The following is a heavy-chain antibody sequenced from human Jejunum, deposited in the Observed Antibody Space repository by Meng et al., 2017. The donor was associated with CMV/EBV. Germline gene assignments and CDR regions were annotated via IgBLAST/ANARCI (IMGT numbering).Heavy chain of an antibody. J-gene: IGHJ5*02. CDR3: ARDYGGNSGWFDP. V-gene: IGHV1-8*01. CDR2: MNPTSGNT. Sequence: SGYTFTKYDINRLRQATGQGLEWMGWMNPTSGNTGSAQKFQGRVILTRDISISTAYMELSNLRSEDSAIYYCARDYGGNSGWFDPWGQGTRVTVSS. D-gene: IGHD4-23*01. CDR1: GYTFTKYD.